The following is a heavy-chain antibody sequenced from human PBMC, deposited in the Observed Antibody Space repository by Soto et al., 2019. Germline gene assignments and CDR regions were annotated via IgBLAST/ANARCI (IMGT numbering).Heavy chain of an antibody. CDR2: VDGSGGDT. CDR3: AKEIFAAAYAATSAFGL. Sequence: GGSLRLCCAASGFTFSSHAMGWLRQTPGTGPEWVAFVDGSGGDTSYADSVKGRFTISRDNSDNLLYLHMNSLRAEDTGRYFCAKEIFAAAYAATSAFGLWGQGTLVTVSS. CDR1: GFTFSSHA. J-gene: IGHJ4*02. D-gene: IGHD2-8*01. V-gene: IGHV3-23*01.